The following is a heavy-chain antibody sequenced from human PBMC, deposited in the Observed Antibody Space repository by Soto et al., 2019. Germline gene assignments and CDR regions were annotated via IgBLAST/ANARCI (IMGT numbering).Heavy chain of an antibody. Sequence: ASVKVSCKASGYTFTGYAMHWVRQAPGQRLEWMGWINAGNGNTKYSQKFQGRVTITRDTSAGTAYMELSSLRSEDTAVYYCARAVAVAADSDYWGQGTVVTGSS. D-gene: IGHD6-19*01. J-gene: IGHJ4*02. CDR3: ARAVAVAADSDY. V-gene: IGHV1-3*01. CDR2: INAGNGNT. CDR1: GYTFTGYA.